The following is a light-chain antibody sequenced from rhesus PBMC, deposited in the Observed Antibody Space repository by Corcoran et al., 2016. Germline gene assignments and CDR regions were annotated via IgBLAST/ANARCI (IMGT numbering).Light chain of an antibody. J-gene: IGLJ1*01. Sequence: QAATTQHPYVSGSPGQAVTIYCTGSSSNIGGYDRVSWYQHRTGNAPKLIIYGVPKRPSGVSARFSGSKSCNTAFLTISGLHAEDAADYYCTSYGSGSIYIFGTGTRLPVV. CDR3: TSYGSGSIYI. V-gene: IGLV2-13*03. CDR1: SSNIGGYDR. CDR2: GVP.